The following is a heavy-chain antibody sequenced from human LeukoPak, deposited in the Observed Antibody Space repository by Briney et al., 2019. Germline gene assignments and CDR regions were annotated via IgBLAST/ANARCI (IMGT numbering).Heavy chain of an antibody. CDR3: ARALKMVRGVIQNDY. D-gene: IGHD3-10*01. V-gene: IGHV3-11*01. CDR2: ISSSGSTI. Sequence: PGGSLRLSCAASGFTFSDYYMSWIRQAPGKGLEWVSYISSSGSTIYYADSVKGRFTISRDNAKNSLYLQMNSLRAEDTAVYYCARALKMVRGVIQNDYWGQGTLVTVSS. J-gene: IGHJ4*02. CDR1: GFTFSDYY.